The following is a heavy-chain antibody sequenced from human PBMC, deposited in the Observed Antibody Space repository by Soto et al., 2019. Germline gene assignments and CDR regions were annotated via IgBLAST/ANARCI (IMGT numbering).Heavy chain of an antibody. CDR1: GFTFNNYG. D-gene: IGHD3-22*01. Sequence: GGSLRLSCSVSGFTFNNYGINWVRQAPGRGLEWVSSVSKSDYTYYSDSVKGRFTISRDNAKNSVSLQMNSLRVEDTAVYYCAREDSIIIPAVSDFWGQGTLVTVSS. J-gene: IGHJ4*02. CDR3: AREDSIIIPAVSDF. CDR2: VSKSDYT. V-gene: IGHV3-21*01.